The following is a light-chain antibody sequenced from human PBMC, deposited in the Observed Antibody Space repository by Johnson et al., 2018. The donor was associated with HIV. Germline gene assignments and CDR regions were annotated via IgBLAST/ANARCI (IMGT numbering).Light chain of an antibody. CDR3: GTWDSSLSAPRV. CDR1: SSNIGNNY. J-gene: IGLJ1*01. Sequence: QPVLTQPPSVSAAPGQKVTISCSGSSSNIGNNYVSWYQQFPGTAPKLLIYDNNKRPSGIPDRFSGSKSGTSATLDIPGLQTGDGADYYCGTWDSSLSAPRVFGTGTKVTVL. V-gene: IGLV1-51*01. CDR2: DNN.